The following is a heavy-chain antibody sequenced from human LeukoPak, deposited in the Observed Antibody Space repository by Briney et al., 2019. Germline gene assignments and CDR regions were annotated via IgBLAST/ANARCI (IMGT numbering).Heavy chain of an antibody. J-gene: IGHJ4*02. CDR2: IYYSGST. CDR3: ARHDYDSSGYDY. Sequence: TSETLSLTCTVSGGSISSYYWSWIRQPPGKGLERIGYIYYSGSTNYNPSLKSRVTISVDTSKNQFSLKLSSVTAADTAVYYCARHDYDSSGYDYWGQGTLVTVSS. D-gene: IGHD3-22*01. CDR1: GGSISSYY. V-gene: IGHV4-59*08.